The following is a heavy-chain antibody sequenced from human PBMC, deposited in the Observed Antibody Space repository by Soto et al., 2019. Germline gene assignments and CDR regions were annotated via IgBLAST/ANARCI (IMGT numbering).Heavy chain of an antibody. D-gene: IGHD3-10*01. Sequence: SVEVSCKASGFTFTSSAVQWVRQARGQRLEWIGWIVVGSGNTNYAQKFQERVTITRDMSTSTAYMELSSLRSEDTAVYYCAADPTYYYGSGSYIDAFDIWGQGTMVTVSS. CDR3: AADPTYYYGSGSYIDAFDI. J-gene: IGHJ3*02. CDR2: IVVGSGNT. V-gene: IGHV1-58*01. CDR1: GFTFTSSA.